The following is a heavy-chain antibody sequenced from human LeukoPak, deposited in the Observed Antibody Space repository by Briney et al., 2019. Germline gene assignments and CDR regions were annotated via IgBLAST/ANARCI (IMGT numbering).Heavy chain of an antibody. D-gene: IGHD3-3*01. Sequence: PGGSLRLSCAASGFTFSDYYMSWVRQAPGKGLEWVSYISSSGSNIYYADSVKGRFTISRDNAKNSLYLQMNSLRAEDTAVYYCARDHYYDFWSGYDYWGQGTLVTVSS. CDR2: ISSSGSNI. V-gene: IGHV3-11*04. J-gene: IGHJ4*02. CDR3: ARDHYYDFWSGYDY. CDR1: GFTFSDYY.